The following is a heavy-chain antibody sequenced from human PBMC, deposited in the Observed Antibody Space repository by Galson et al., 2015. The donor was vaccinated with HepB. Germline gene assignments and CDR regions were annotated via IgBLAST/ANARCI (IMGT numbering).Heavy chain of an antibody. D-gene: IGHD2-2*01. CDR1: GFTFRNYG. CDR2: ISGSGGNA. J-gene: IGHJ6*02. CDR3: AKSQSQRGFAYYYYGMAV. Sequence: SLRLSCAASGFTFRNYGMSWVRQAPGKGLEWVSGISGSGGNAYYADSVKGRFAISRDNSKNTLYLQMNSLRAEDTAVYYCAKSQSQRGFAYYYYGMAVWGQGTTVTVSS. V-gene: IGHV3-23*01.